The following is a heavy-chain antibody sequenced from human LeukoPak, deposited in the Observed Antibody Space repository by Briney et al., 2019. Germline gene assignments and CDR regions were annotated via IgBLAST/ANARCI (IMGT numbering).Heavy chain of an antibody. CDR3: AREGPYLYYLDY. CDR2: ISAYNGNT. V-gene: IGHV1-18*01. Sequence: ASVKVSCKASGYTFTNYDINWVQQVPGQGLEWMGWISAYNGNTNYAQKLQGRVTMTTETSTSTAYMGLRSLRSDDTAVYYCAREGPYLYYLDYWGQGTLVTVSS. CDR1: GYTFTNYD. J-gene: IGHJ4*02. D-gene: IGHD2-21*01.